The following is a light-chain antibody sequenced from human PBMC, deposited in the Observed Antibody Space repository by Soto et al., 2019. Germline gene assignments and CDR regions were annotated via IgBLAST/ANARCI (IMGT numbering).Light chain of an antibody. V-gene: IGKV1-5*03. J-gene: IGKJ1*01. CDR2: KAS. CDR1: QSVSSY. Sequence: DIQMTQSPSTLSASVGDRVTITCRASQSVSSYLAWYQQKPGKAPKLLIYKASSLESGVPSRFSGSGSGTEFTLTISSLQPDDFAAYYCQQYNSNSPAFGQGTQVEIK. CDR3: QQYNSNSPA.